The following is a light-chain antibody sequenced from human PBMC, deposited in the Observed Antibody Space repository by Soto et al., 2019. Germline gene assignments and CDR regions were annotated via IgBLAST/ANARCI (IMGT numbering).Light chain of an antibody. CDR2: EVS. J-gene: IGLJ1*01. V-gene: IGLV2-14*01. CDR3: SSYTSSNYV. CDR1: SSDVGGYNY. Sequence: QSVLTQPASVSGSPGQSITISCTGTSSDVGGYNYVSWYQQHPGKAPKLMIYEVSNRPSGVSNRFSCSKSGNTASLTISGLQAEDEADYYCSSYTSSNYVFGTGTKVTAL.